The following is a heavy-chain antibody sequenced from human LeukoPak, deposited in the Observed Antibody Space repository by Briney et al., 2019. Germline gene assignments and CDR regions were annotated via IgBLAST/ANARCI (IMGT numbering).Heavy chain of an antibody. CDR1: GYTFTSYD. D-gene: IGHD3-22*01. J-gene: IGHJ5*02. CDR3: ARGRRNYYDSSGFSDWFDP. CDR2: MNPNSGNT. V-gene: IGHV1-8*01. Sequence: ASVTVSFKASGYTFTSYDINWVRQATGQGLEWMGWMNPNSGNTGYAQKFQGRVTMTRITSISTAYMELSSLRSEDTAVYYCARGRRNYYDSSGFSDWFDPWGQGTLVTVSS.